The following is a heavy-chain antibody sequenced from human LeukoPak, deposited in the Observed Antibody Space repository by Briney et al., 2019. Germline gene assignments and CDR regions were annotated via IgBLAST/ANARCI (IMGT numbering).Heavy chain of an antibody. CDR3: ARGGHYYDSSGSFDY. V-gene: IGHV1-18*01. CDR1: GYTFTSYG. Sequence: ASVKVSCKASGYTFTSYGISWVRQAPGQGLEWMGWISAYNGNTNYAQKFQGRVTMTRDTSISTAYMELSRLRSDDTAVYYCARGGHYYDSSGSFDYWGQGTLVTVSS. CDR2: ISAYNGNT. D-gene: IGHD3-22*01. J-gene: IGHJ4*02.